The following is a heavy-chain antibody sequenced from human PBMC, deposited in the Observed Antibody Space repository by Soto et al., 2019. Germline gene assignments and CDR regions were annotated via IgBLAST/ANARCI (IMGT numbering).Heavy chain of an antibody. D-gene: IGHD1-26*01. CDR3: ARDGPGGSYSY. Sequence: SVKVSCKASGGTFSSYAISWVRQAPGQGLEWMGGTIPIFGTANYAQKLQGRVTITADASTSTAYMELRSLRSDDTAVYYCARDGPGGSYSYWGQGTLVTVSS. CDR2: TIPIFGTA. CDR1: GGTFSSYA. J-gene: IGHJ4*02. V-gene: IGHV1-69*13.